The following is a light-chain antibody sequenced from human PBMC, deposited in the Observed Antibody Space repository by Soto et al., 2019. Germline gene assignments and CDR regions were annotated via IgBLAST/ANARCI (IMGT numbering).Light chain of an antibody. Sequence: QSALTQPASVSGSPGQSITISCTGASSDLAIYNYVSWYQQQPGKAPKLMIYQVTNRPSGVSNRFSGSRSGNTASLTISGLQAEDEADYYCRSYTDNSNSVFGTGTKVTVL. J-gene: IGLJ1*01. V-gene: IGLV2-14*01. CDR3: RSYTDNSNSV. CDR1: SSDLAIYNY. CDR2: QVT.